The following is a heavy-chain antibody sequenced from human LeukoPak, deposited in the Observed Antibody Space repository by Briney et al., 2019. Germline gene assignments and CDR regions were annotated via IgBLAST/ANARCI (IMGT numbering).Heavy chain of an antibody. Sequence: GGSLRLSCAASGFTFSSYAMSWVRQAPGKGLEWVSGISGSGANIYYVDSVKGRFTISRDNFKNTLYLQMNSLRAEDTAVYYCAKDSPYGGSFYYIDYWGQGTLVTVSS. CDR2: ISGSGANI. D-gene: IGHD2/OR15-2a*01. V-gene: IGHV3-23*01. J-gene: IGHJ4*02. CDR3: AKDSPYGGSFYYIDY. CDR1: GFTFSSYA.